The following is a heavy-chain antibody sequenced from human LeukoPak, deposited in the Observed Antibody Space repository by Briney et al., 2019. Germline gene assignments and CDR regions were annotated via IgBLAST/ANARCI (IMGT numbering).Heavy chain of an antibody. CDR1: GGSISSSSYY. CDR3: ARHPSYCTNGVCYTRWFDP. V-gene: IGHV4-39*01. CDR2: IYYSGST. D-gene: IGHD2-8*01. Sequence: SETLSLTCTVPGGSISSSSYYWGWIRQPPGKGLEWIGSIYYSGSTYYNPSLKSRVTISVDTSKNQFSLKLSSVTAADTAVYYCARHPSYCTNGVCYTRWFDPWGQGTLVTVSS. J-gene: IGHJ5*02.